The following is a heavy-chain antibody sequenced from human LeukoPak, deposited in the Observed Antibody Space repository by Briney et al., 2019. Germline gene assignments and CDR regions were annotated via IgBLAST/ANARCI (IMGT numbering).Heavy chain of an antibody. Sequence: GGSLRLSCAASGFTFSSYWMPWVRQAPGKGLVWVSRINSDGSSTSYADSVKGRFTISRDNAKNTLYLQMNSLRAEDTAVYYCSRGTTYSSGWCDMWGQGTLVTVSS. CDR2: INSDGSST. D-gene: IGHD6-19*01. CDR3: SRGTTYSSGWCDM. CDR1: GFTFSSYW. V-gene: IGHV3-74*01. J-gene: IGHJ5*02.